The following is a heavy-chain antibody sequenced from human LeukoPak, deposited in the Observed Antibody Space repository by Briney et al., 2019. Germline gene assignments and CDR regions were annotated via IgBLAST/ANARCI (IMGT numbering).Heavy chain of an antibody. CDR3: ARLNMVRGPYGMDV. CDR1: GGTISSYY. D-gene: IGHD3-10*01. Sequence: SETLSLTCTVSGGTISSYYWSWIRQPPGKGLEWIGEINHSGSTNYNPSLKSRVTISVDTSKNQFSLKLSSVTAADTAVYYCARLNMVRGPYGMDVWGQGTTVTVSS. CDR2: INHSGST. V-gene: IGHV4-34*01. J-gene: IGHJ6*02.